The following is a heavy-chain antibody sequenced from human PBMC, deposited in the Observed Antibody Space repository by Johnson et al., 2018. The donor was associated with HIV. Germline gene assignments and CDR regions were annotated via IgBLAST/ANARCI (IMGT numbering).Heavy chain of an antibody. CDR2: IRSKTYGGTT. CDR1: GFTFSDYY. V-gene: IGHV3-49*05. J-gene: IGHJ3*02. D-gene: IGHD2-15*01. CDR3: TSPRGGLVARDAFDI. Sequence: VQLVESGGGLVKPGGSLRLSCAASGFTFSDYYMSWIRQAPGKGLEWVGFIRSKTYGGTTEYAASVKGRFSILRDESKTIAYLQMNSLKTEDTAVYYCTSPRGGLVARDAFDIWGQGTMVTVSS.